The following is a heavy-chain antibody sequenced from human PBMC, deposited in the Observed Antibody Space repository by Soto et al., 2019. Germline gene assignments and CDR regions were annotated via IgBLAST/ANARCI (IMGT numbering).Heavy chain of an antibody. D-gene: IGHD6-19*01. CDR1: GYTFTSYG. CDR3: ARDISGWRQGYYFDY. J-gene: IGHJ4*02. CDR2: ISAYNGNT. V-gene: IGHV1-18*01. Sequence: ASVKVSCKASGYTFTSYGISWVRQAPGQGLERMGWISAYNGNTNYAQKLQGRVTMTTDTSTSTAYMELRSLRSDDTAVYYCARDISGWRQGYYFDYWGQGTLVTVSS.